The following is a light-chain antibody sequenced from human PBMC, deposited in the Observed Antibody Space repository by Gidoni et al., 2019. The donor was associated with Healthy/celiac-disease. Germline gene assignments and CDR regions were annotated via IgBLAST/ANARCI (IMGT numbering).Light chain of an antibody. J-gene: IGKJ1*01. Sequence: DIQMTQSPSTLSASVGDRVTITCRASQSISSWVAWYQQKPGKAPKLLIYTASSLERRVPSRFSGSGSGTEFTLTSSSLQPDDFATYYCQQYNSYSWTFGQGTKVEIK. CDR2: TAS. V-gene: IGKV1-5*03. CDR3: QQYNSYSWT. CDR1: QSISSW.